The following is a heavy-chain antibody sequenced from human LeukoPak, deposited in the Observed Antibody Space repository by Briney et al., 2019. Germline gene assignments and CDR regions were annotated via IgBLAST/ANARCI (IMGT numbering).Heavy chain of an antibody. CDR2: IIPIFGRA. Sequence: SVKVSCKASGGTFSRYAISWVRQAPGQGLEWMGGIIPIFGRANYAQKFQGRVLITADKSTSTASMELSSLSSEDAAVYYCARGGYDFWSGDAFDIWGQGTMVTVSS. D-gene: IGHD3-3*01. CDR1: GGTFSRYA. CDR3: ARGGYDFWSGDAFDI. J-gene: IGHJ3*02. V-gene: IGHV1-69*06.